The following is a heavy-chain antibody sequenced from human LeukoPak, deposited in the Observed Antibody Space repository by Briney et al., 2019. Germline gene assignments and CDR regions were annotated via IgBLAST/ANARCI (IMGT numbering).Heavy chain of an antibody. J-gene: IGHJ5*02. V-gene: IGHV4-34*01. Sequence: PSETLSLTCAVYGGSFSGYYWSWIRQPPGKGLEWIGEINHSGSTNYNPSLKSRVTISVDASKNQFSLKLSSVTAADTAVYYCAREYRFIAVAGTRFDPWGQGTLVTVSS. CDR2: INHSGST. CDR1: GGSFSGYY. CDR3: AREYRFIAVAGTRFDP. D-gene: IGHD6-19*01.